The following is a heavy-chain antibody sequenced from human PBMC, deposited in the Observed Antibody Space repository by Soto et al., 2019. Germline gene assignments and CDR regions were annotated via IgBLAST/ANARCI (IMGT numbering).Heavy chain of an antibody. J-gene: IGHJ4*02. D-gene: IGHD3-22*01. Sequence: GASVKVSCKASGVTFTNDIITWVRQAPGKGLEWMGGFDPEGGETIYAQKFQGRVTMTEDTSTDTAYMELSSLRSEDTAVYYCATPYYDSSEFQFDYWGQGTLVTVSS. CDR1: GVTFTNDI. CDR2: FDPEGGET. V-gene: IGHV1-24*01. CDR3: ATPYYDSSEFQFDY.